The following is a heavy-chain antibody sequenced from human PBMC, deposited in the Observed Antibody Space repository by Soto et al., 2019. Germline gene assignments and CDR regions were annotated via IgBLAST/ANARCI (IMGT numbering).Heavy chain of an antibody. D-gene: IGHD1-26*01. V-gene: IGHV3-33*01. CDR3: TSGDLLDYLDY. CDR2: IWYDGTNK. Sequence: QVQLVESGGGVVQPGRSLRLSCAASGFTFSNYGMHWVRQAPGKGLEWVAVIWYDGTNKYYADSVKGRFTISRDNSKRTLYLQMNSLRAEDTAVYYCTSGDLLDYLDYWGQGTLVTVSS. J-gene: IGHJ4*02. CDR1: GFTFSNYG.